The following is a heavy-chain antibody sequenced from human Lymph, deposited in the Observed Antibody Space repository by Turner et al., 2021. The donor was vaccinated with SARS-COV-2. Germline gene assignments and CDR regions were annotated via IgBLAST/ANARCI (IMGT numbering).Heavy chain of an antibody. Sequence: EVQLVESGGGLVLPGGSLRLSCAASGFIFSSYEMNWVRQAPGKGLEWVSNISRSGSTIYYADSVKGRFTISRDNAKNSLYLQMSSLRAEDTAVYYCARDTVGATHAFDIWGQGTMVTVSS. V-gene: IGHV3-48*03. D-gene: IGHD1-26*01. J-gene: IGHJ3*02. CDR1: GFIFSSYE. CDR2: ISRSGSTI. CDR3: ARDTVGATHAFDI.